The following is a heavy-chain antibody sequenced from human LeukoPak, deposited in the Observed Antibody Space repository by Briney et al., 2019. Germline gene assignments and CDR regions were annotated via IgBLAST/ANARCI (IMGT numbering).Heavy chain of an antibody. Sequence: ASVKVSCKASGYTFTGCYMHWVRQAPGQGREWMGWINPNSGGTNYAQKFQGRVTMTRDTSISTAYMELSRLRSDDTAVYYCARDLILESGYWGQGTLVTVSS. J-gene: IGHJ4*02. CDR2: INPNSGGT. V-gene: IGHV1-2*02. CDR3: ARDLILESGY. CDR1: GYTFTGCY. D-gene: IGHD3-3*01.